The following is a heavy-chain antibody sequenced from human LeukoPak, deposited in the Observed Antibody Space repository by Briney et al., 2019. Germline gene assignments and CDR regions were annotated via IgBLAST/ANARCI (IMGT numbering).Heavy chain of an antibody. CDR1: GFTFSSYG. D-gene: IGHD3-3*01. J-gene: IGHJ4*02. CDR3: AKDTFYDFWSGYSVDY. V-gene: IGHV3-30*18. Sequence: GGSLRLSFAASGFTFSSYGMHWVRQAPGKGLEWVAVISYDGSNKYYADSVKGRFTISRDNSKNTLYLQMNSLRAEDTAVYYCAKDTFYDFWSGYSVDYWGQGTLVTVSS. CDR2: ISYDGSNK.